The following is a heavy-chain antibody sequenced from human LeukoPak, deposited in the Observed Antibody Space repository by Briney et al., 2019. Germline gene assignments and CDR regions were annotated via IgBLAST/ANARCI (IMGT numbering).Heavy chain of an antibody. D-gene: IGHD6-13*01. V-gene: IGHV4-4*02. Sequence: SGTLSLTCAVSGGSISSSNWWSWVRQPPGKGLEWIGEIYHSGSTNYNPSLKSRVTISVDKSENQFSLKLSSVTAADTAVYYCAREGAAAGTVDYWGQGTLVTVSS. CDR1: GGSISSSNW. J-gene: IGHJ4*02. CDR2: IYHSGST. CDR3: AREGAAAGTVDY.